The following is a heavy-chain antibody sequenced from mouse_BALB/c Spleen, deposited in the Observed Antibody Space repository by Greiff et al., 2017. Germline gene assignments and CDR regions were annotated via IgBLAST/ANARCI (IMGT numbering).Heavy chain of an antibody. CDR3: ARGRQDAMDY. V-gene: IGHV5-17*02. CDR1: GFTFSSFG. Sequence: EVKVEESGGGLVQPGGSRKLSCAASGFTFSSFGMHWVRQAPEKGLEWVAYISSGSSTIYYADTVKGRFTISRDNPKNTLFLQMTSLRSEDTAMYYCARGRQDAMDYWGQGTSVTVSS. J-gene: IGHJ4*01. D-gene: IGHD3-2*01. CDR2: ISSGSSTI.